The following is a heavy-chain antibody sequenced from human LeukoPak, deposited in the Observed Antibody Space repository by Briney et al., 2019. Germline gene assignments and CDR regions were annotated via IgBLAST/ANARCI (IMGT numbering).Heavy chain of an antibody. Sequence: GASVKGSCKASGYTFTNYEINWVRQATGQGLEWMGWMNPRNGNTAYAQKFQGRVTMTRDTSITTAYLELSSLTSDDTAVYYCVKAAITLTLNADWFEPWGQGTLVTVSS. CDR2: MNPRNGNT. CDR3: VKAAITLTLNADWFEP. D-gene: IGHD5-18*01. J-gene: IGHJ5*02. V-gene: IGHV1-8*01. CDR1: GYTFTNYE.